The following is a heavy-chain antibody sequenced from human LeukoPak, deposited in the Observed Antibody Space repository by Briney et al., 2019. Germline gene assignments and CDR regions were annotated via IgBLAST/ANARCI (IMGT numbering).Heavy chain of an antibody. CDR1: GFTFSDYY. D-gene: IGHD2-21*01. V-gene: IGHV3-11*04. Sequence: GGSLRLSCAASGFTFSDYYMSWIRQAPGKGLEWVSYISSSGSTIYYADSVKGRFTISRYNAKNSLYLQMNSLRAEDTAVYYCARACGGDCYWKYFDYWGQGTLVTVSS. CDR2: ISSSGSTI. J-gene: IGHJ4*02. CDR3: ARACGGDCYWKYFDY.